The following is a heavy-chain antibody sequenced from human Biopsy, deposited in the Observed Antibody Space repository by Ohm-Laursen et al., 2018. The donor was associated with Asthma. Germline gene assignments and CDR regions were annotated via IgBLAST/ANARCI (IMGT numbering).Heavy chain of an antibody. CDR2: TNERGFT. J-gene: IGHJ6*02. CDR1: PESLSGFF. Sequence: TLSLTCTAYPESLSGFFRTWIRQSPGKGLEWIGETNERGFTNNNPSLKSRFIISIDTYWNRVLLKFTSVTAADTAVYYCARGPELDVWGQGTTVTVSS. V-gene: IGHV4-34*01. CDR3: ARGPELDV.